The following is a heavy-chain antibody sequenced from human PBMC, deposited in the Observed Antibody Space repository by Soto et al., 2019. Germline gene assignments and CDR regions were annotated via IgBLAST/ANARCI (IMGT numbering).Heavy chain of an antibody. Sequence: SETLSLTCTVSGGSVSSGPYYWSWIRQPPGKGLEWIGYTSYSGSTYFNPSLKSRVTFSVDTSKNQFSLNLTSVTTADTAVYYCARVDYADYVFDFWGQGTLVTVSS. CDR2: TSYSGST. CDR3: ARVDYADYVFDF. V-gene: IGHV4-61*01. CDR1: GGSVSSGPYY. D-gene: IGHD4-17*01. J-gene: IGHJ4*02.